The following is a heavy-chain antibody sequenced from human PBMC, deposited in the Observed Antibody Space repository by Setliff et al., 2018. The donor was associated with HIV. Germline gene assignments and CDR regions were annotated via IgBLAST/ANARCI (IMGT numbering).Heavy chain of an antibody. CDR1: GYSISSGYY. Sequence: ASETLSLTCTVSGYSISSGYYWGWIRQPPGKGLEWIGSIYHSGSTYYNPSLKSRVTISVDTSKNQFSLKLSSVTAADTAVYYYASLLLGKLDYWGQGTLVTVSS. J-gene: IGHJ4*02. CDR3: ASLLLGKLDY. D-gene: IGHD3-16*01. CDR2: IYHSGST. V-gene: IGHV4-38-2*02.